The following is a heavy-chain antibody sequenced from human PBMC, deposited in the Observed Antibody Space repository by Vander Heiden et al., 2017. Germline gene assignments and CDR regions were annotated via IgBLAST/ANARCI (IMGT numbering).Heavy chain of an antibody. CDR1: GFTVTTSY. Sequence: EVQLVESGGGLIQPGGSLSPSCAASGFTVTTSYMSWVRQAPGKGLEWVSVTENYGTSYYADSVKGRFAISRDSSKNTLYLQMNNLRGEDSAVYYCARDLNYWGQGTLVTVSS. V-gene: IGHV3-53*01. J-gene: IGHJ4*02. CDR3: ARDLNY. CDR2: TENYGTS.